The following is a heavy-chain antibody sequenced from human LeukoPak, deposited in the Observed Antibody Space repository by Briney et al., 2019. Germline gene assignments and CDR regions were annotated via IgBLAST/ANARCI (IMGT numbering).Heavy chain of an antibody. CDR1: GGTFSSYA. J-gene: IGHJ4*02. V-gene: IGHV1-69*13. Sequence: SVKVSCKASGGTFSSYAISWVRQAPGQGLEWMGGIIPIFGTANYAQKFQGRVTITADESTSTTYMELSSLRSEDTAVYYCASEEDGFKGNPFDYWGQGTLVTVSS. CDR2: IIPIFGTA. CDR3: ASEEDGFKGNPFDY. D-gene: IGHD4-23*01.